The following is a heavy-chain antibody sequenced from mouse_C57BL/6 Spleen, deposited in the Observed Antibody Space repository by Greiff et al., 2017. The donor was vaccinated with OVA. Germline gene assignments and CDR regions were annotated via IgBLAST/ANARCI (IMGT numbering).Heavy chain of an antibody. V-gene: IGHV3-6*01. Sequence: ESGPGLVKPSQSLSLTCSVPGYSITSGYYWNWIRQFPGNNLEWMGYISYDGSNNYNPSLKNRISITRDTSKNQFFLKLNSVTTEDTATYYCARDLQGYFDYWGQGTTLTVSS. CDR1: GYSITSGYY. D-gene: IGHD2-1*01. J-gene: IGHJ2*01. CDR3: ARDLQGYFDY. CDR2: ISYDGSN.